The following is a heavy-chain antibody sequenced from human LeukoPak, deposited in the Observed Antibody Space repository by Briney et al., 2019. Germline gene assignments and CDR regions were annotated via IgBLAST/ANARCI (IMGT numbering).Heavy chain of an antibody. J-gene: IGHJ4*02. CDR2: ISSSSSYI. Sequence: GGSLRLSCAASGFTFSSYSMNWVRQAPGKGLEWVSSISSSSSYIYYADSVKGRFTISRDNAKNSLYLQMNSLRAEDTAVYYCARVTDLLWFGESQHDYWGQGTLVTVSP. CDR1: GFTFSSYS. CDR3: ARVTDLLWFGESQHDY. V-gene: IGHV3-21*01. D-gene: IGHD3-10*01.